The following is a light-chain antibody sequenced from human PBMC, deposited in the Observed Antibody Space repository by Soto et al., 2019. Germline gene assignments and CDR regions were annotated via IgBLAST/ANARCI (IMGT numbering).Light chain of an antibody. CDR2: GAS. CDR3: QQYGSSGYT. V-gene: IGKV3-20*01. J-gene: IGKJ2*01. CDR1: QSVSSSY. Sequence: EIVLTQSPGTLSLSPGERATLSCRASQSVSSSYLVWYQQKPGQAPRLLIYGASSRATGIPDRFSGSGSGTYFTITISRLEPEDFAVYYCQQYGSSGYTFGQGTKLEIK.